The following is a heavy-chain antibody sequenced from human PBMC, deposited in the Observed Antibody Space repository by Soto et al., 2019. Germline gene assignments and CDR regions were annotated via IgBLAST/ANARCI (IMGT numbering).Heavy chain of an antibody. V-gene: IGHV4-34*01. CDR1: VGSFSGYY. D-gene: IGHD3-22*01. CDR3: ARGSFYDSSGYRPFDY. J-gene: IGHJ4*02. Sequence: PSETLSLTCAVYVGSFSGYYWSWIRQPPGKGLEWIGEINHSGSTNYNPPLKSRVTISVDTSKNQFSLKLSSVTAADTAVYYCARGSFYDSSGYRPFDYWGQGTLVTVSS. CDR2: INHSGST.